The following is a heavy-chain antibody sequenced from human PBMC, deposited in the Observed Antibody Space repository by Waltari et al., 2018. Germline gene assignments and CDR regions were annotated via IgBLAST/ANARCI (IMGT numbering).Heavy chain of an antibody. J-gene: IGHJ3*02. D-gene: IGHD3-3*01. CDR3: ARVPGDFWSGYGAFDI. V-gene: IGHV1-69*05. CDR1: GGTFSSYA. CDR2: IIPIFGTA. Sequence: QVQLVQSGAEVKKPGSSVKVSCKASGGTFSSYAISWVRKAPGQGLEWMGGIIPIFGTANYAQKFQGRVTITTDESTSTAYMELSSLRSEDTAVYYCARVPGDFWSGYGAFDIWGQGTMVTVSS.